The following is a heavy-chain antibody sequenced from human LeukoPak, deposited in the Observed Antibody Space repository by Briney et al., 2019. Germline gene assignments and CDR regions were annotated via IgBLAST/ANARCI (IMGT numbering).Heavy chain of an antibody. CDR3: ARGRASYYYGSGSLGNWFDP. CDR2: INHSGST. D-gene: IGHD3-10*01. J-gene: IGHJ5*02. CDR1: GGSFSGYY. V-gene: IGHV4-34*01. Sequence: SETLSLTCAVYGGSFSGYYWSWIRQPPGKGLEWIGEINHSGSTNYNPSLKSRVTISVDTSKNQLSLKLSSVTAADTAVYYCARGRASYYYGSGSLGNWFDPWGQGTLVTVSS.